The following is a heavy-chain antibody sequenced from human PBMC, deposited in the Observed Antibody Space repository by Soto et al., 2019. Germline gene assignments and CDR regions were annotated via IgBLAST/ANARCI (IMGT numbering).Heavy chain of an antibody. D-gene: IGHD3-16*01. CDR3: AKDVDRLGELWGYFQS. J-gene: IGHJ1*01. Sequence: GGSLRLSCAVSGFMFEDYAMHWVRQAPGKGLEWVSGINWNGVNKGYADSVLGRFTISRDNAKKSLYLQMNYLRPEDTALYFCAKDVDRLGELWGYFQSRGQGTLVTASS. CDR2: INWNGVNK. V-gene: IGHV3-9*01. CDR1: GFMFEDYA.